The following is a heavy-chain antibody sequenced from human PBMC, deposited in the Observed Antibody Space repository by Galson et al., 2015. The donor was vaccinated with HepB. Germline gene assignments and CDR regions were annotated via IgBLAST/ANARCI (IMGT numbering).Heavy chain of an antibody. J-gene: IGHJ4*02. D-gene: IGHD2-2*01. CDR1: GFTFSNAW. CDR2: IKSKTDGRTT. Sequence: SLRLSCAASGFTFSNAWMSWVRQAPGKGLGWVGRIKSKTDGRTTDYAAPVKGRFTISRDDSKNTLYLQMNSLKTEDTAVYYCTTGYCSSTSCYYFDYWGQGTLVTVSS. CDR3: TTGYCSSTSCYYFDY. V-gene: IGHV3-15*01.